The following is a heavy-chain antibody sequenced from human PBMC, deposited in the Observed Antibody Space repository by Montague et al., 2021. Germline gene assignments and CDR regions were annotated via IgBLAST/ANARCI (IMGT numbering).Heavy chain of an antibody. Sequence: SETLSLTCGLSGGSLSGYYWAWIRQTPGKGLEWIGNINHSGSAKYNPSLKSRVSISVGTSNNQFFLDLTSVTAADTAMYFCARGLFGTVNGQYSGGWYYFDKWGQGTMVTVSS. CDR1: GGSLSGYY. J-gene: IGHJ4*02. V-gene: IGHV4-34*01. CDR3: ARGLFGTVNGQYSGGWYYFDK. CDR2: INHSGSA. D-gene: IGHD6-19*01.